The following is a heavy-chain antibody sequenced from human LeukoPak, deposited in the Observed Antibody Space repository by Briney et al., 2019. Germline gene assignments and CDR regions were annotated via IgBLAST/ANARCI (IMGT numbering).Heavy chain of an antibody. V-gene: IGHV1-2*02. J-gene: IGHJ5*02. CDR3: AGVLAAAGNNWFDP. CDR1: GYTFTGYY. CDR2: INPNSGGT. Sequence: ASVKVSCKASGYTFTGYYMHWVRQAPGQGLEWMGWINPNSGGTNYAQKFQVRGTMTRDTSISTAYMELSRLRSDDTAVYYCAGVLAAAGNNWFDPWGQGTLVTVSS. D-gene: IGHD6-13*01.